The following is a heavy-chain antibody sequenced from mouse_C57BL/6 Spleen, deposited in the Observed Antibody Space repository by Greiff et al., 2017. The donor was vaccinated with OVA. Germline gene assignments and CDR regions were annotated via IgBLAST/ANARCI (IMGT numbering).Heavy chain of an antibody. Sequence: EVKLMESGPGLVKPSQSLSLTCSVTGYSITSGYYWNWIRQFPGNKLEWMGYISYDGSNNYNPSLKNRISITRDTSKNQFFLKLNSVTTEDTATYYCATLNLFAYWGQGTLVTVSA. CDR2: ISYDGSN. D-gene: IGHD6-1*01. J-gene: IGHJ3*01. CDR3: ATLNLFAY. CDR1: GYSITSGYY. V-gene: IGHV3-6*01.